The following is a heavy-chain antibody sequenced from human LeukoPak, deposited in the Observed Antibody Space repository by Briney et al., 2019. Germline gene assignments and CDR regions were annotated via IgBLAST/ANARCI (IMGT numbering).Heavy chain of an antibody. V-gene: IGHV3-21*01. D-gene: IGHD2-15*01. CDR3: AREVLGYCSGGSCYSGGDY. Sequence: PGGSLRLSCAASGFTFSSYSMNWVRQAPGKGLEWVSSISSSSSYIYYADSVKGRFTISRDNAKNSLYLQMNSLRAEDTAVYYCAREVLGYCSGGSCYSGGDYWGQGTLVTVSS. CDR1: GFTFSSYS. J-gene: IGHJ4*02. CDR2: ISSSSSYI.